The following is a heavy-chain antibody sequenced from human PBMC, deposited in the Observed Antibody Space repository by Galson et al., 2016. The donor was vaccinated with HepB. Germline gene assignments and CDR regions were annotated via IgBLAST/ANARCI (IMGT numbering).Heavy chain of an antibody. J-gene: IGHJ4*02. V-gene: IGHV5-51*01. CDR2: IWPGDSDT. Sequence: QSGAEVTSPGESLKISCEASGYNFNNFWIAWVRQMPGKGLEWMGIIWPGDSDTRYSPSFQGQVTISVDKSIRTAYLQWSSLKVSDTATYYCGRQGDYSGQSSPFDCWGQGTLGSVSS. CDR1: GYNFNNFW. CDR3: GRQGDYSGQSSPFDC. D-gene: IGHD5-12*01.